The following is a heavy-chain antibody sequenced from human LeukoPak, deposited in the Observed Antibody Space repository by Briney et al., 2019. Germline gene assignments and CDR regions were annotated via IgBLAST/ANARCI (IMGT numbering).Heavy chain of an antibody. CDR1: GFAFSSYW. CDR3: ARGHSSSPNWFDP. D-gene: IGHD6-13*01. CDR2: IKQDGSEK. Sequence: GGSLRLSCAASGFAFSSYWMSWVRQAPGKGLEWVASIKQDGSEKYYVDSVKGRFTISRDNAKNSLHLQMNSLRAEDTAVYYCARGHSSSPNWFDPWGQGTLVTVSS. J-gene: IGHJ5*02. V-gene: IGHV3-7*04.